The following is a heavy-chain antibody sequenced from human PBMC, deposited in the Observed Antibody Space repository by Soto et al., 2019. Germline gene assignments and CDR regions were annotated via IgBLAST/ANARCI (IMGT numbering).Heavy chain of an antibody. D-gene: IGHD3-10*01. J-gene: IGHJ4*02. Sequence: SETLSLTCTVSGGSISSGDYYWSWIRQPPGKGLEWIGYIYYSGSTYYNPSLKSRVTISVDTSKNQFSLKLSSVTAADTAVHYCARDGRGEYYGSGSYYKTPVFDYWGQGTLVTVS. CDR1: GGSISSGDYY. V-gene: IGHV4-30-4*01. CDR2: IYYSGST. CDR3: ARDGRGEYYGSGSYYKTPVFDY.